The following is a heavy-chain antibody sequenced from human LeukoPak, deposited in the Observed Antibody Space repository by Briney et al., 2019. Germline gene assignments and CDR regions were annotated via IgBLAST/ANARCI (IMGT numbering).Heavy chain of an antibody. D-gene: IGHD2-2*01. Sequence: SVKVSCKASGGTFSSYAISWVRQAPGQGLEWMGGIIPIFGTANYAQKFQGRVTITADESTSTAYMELSSLRSEDTAVYYCARSGMDCSSTSCYSFYYYYMDVWGKGTTVTISS. V-gene: IGHV1-69*13. CDR1: GGTFSSYA. J-gene: IGHJ6*03. CDR2: IIPIFGTA. CDR3: ARSGMDCSSTSCYSFYYYYMDV.